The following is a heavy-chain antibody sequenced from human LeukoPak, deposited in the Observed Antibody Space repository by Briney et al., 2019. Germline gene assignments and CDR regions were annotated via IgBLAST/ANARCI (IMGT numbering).Heavy chain of an antibody. CDR3: ARDRGSHYYYYYYMDV. CDR1: GFSFSDYY. D-gene: IGHD3-10*01. CDR2: ISSSGSTI. J-gene: IGHJ6*03. V-gene: IGHV3-11*04. Sequence: GGSLRLSCAASGFSFSDYYMSWIRQAPGKGLEWVSYISSSGSTIYYADSVKGRFTISRDNAKNSLYLQMNSLRAEDTAVYYCARDRGSHYYYYYYMDVWVKGTTVTVSS.